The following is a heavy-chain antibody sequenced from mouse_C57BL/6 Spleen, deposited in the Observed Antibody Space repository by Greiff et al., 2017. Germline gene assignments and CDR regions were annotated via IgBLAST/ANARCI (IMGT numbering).Heavy chain of an antibody. CDR3: ARYKDSSGSIYYAMGC. V-gene: IGHV5-6*02. Sequence: EVMLVESGGDLVKPGGSLKLSCAASGFTFSSYGMSWVRQTPDKRLEWDATISSGGSYTYYPDSVKGRFTISRDNAKNTLYLQMGSLESEDTAMYYCARYKDSSGSIYYAMGCWGQGASVTVSS. J-gene: IGHJ4*01. CDR2: ISSGGSYT. CDR1: GFTFSSYG. D-gene: IGHD3-2*02.